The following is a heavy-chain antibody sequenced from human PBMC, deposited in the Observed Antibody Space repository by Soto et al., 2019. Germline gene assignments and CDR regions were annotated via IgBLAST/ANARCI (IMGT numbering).Heavy chain of an antibody. CDR1: GFTFSDYY. D-gene: IGHD5-12*01. J-gene: IGHJ4*02. CDR3: AGDHHRYSGYEYVDY. V-gene: IGHV3-11*05. Sequence: QVQLVESGGGLVKPGGSLRLSCAASGFTFSDYYMSWIRQAPGKGLEWVSYISSSSSYTNYADSVKGRFTISRDNAKNSLYLQMNSLRAEDTALYYCAGDHHRYSGYEYVDYWGQGTLVTVSS. CDR2: ISSSSSYT.